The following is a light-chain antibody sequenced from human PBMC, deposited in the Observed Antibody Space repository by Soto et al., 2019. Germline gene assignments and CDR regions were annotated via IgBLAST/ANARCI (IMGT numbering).Light chain of an antibody. V-gene: IGLV2-23*01. CDR3: CSYAGGGTEDNYV. CDR1: TSDIGTYNF. Sequence: QSALTQPASVSGSPGQSITISCTGTTSDIGTYNFVSWYQQYPGKAPKLLIYDDNKRPSGVSSRFSGSKSGNTASLTISGLRAEDEADYYCCSYAGGGTEDNYVFGSGTKLTVL. J-gene: IGLJ1*01. CDR2: DDN.